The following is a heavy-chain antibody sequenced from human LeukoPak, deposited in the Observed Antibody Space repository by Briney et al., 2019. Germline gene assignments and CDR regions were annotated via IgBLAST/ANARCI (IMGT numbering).Heavy chain of an antibody. Sequence: GGSLRLSCAASGFIVTSNYMSWVRQAPGKGLEWVSVIYGGDSAYYADSVKGRFTISRDNSKNTLYLQMNSLRAEDTAVYYCARAQYSYGSGSYERDYWGQGTLVTVSS. CDR2: IYGGDSA. V-gene: IGHV3-66*01. J-gene: IGHJ4*02. CDR1: GFIVTSNY. CDR3: ARAQYSYGSGSYERDY. D-gene: IGHD3-10*01.